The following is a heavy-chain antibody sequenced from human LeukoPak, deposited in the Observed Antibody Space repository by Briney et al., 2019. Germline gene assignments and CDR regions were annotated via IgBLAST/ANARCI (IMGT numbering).Heavy chain of an antibody. Sequence: SETLSLTCAVYGGSFSGYYWSWIRQPPGKGLEWIGEINHSGSTNYNPSLKSRVTISVDTSKNQFSLKLSPVTAADTAVYYCARAAAGDSDYWGQGTLVTVSS. CDR3: ARAAAGDSDY. CDR2: INHSGST. V-gene: IGHV4-34*01. D-gene: IGHD7-27*01. J-gene: IGHJ4*02. CDR1: GGSFSGYY.